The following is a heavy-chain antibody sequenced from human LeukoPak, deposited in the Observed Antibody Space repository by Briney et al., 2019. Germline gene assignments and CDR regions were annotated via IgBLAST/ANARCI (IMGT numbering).Heavy chain of an antibody. V-gene: IGHV3-74*01. CDR2: INRDGSST. CDR3: TFSSYGDHVGVDAFDI. J-gene: IGHJ3*02. D-gene: IGHD4-17*01. Sequence: GGSLRLSCAASGFTFSTYWMHWVRQAPGEGLVWVSRINRDGSSTNYADSVKGRFTISRDNAKNTVYLQMNSLSAEDTAMYYCTFSSYGDHVGVDAFDIWGQGTMVTVSS. CDR1: GFTFSTYW.